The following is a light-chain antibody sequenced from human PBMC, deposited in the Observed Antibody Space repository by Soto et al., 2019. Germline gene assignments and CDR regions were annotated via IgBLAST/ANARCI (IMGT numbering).Light chain of an antibody. V-gene: IGKV3-20*01. CDR3: QQYGSSPRT. CDR1: QSVSSNH. CDR2: GGS. Sequence: IVMTQSPGTLSLSPGERATLSCRASQSVSSNHLAWYQQKPGQAPRLLIYGGSSRATGIPVRFSGSGSGTDFTLTISRLEPEDFAVYYCQQYGSSPRTFGQGTKVDIK. J-gene: IGKJ1*01.